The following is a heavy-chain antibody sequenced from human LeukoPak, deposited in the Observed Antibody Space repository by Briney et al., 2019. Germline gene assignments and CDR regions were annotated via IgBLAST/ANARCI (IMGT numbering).Heavy chain of an antibody. CDR3: AREDANWGDFDS. Sequence: PSGTLSLTCTVSGGSISSYYWSWIRQPPGRGLEWIGYIYSSGNTNYNPSLKSRVTISLDTSKNQFSLKLSSMTAADTAVYYCAREDANWGDFDSWGQGTLVTVSS. V-gene: IGHV4-59*01. CDR1: GGSISSYY. CDR2: IYSSGNT. J-gene: IGHJ4*02. D-gene: IGHD7-27*01.